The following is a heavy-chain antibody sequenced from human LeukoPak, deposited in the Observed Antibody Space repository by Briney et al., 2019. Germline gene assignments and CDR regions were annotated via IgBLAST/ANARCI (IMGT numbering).Heavy chain of an antibody. J-gene: IGHJ4*02. Sequence: SETLSLTCAVYGGSFSGYYWSWIRQPPGKGLEWIGEINHSGSTNYNPSLKSRVTISVDTSKNQFSLKLSSVTAADTAVCYCARPRFGYCSGGSCYHPFDYWGQGTLVTVSS. CDR3: ARPRFGYCSGGSCYHPFDY. CDR2: INHSGST. CDR1: GGSFSGYY. D-gene: IGHD2-15*01. V-gene: IGHV4-34*01.